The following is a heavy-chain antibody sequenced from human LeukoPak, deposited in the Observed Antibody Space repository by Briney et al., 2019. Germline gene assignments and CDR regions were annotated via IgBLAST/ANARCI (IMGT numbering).Heavy chain of an antibody. CDR3: ARTPRGYYYYYYMDV. V-gene: IGHV3-7*03. J-gene: IGHJ6*03. CDR2: IKQDGSET. CDR1: GFTFSNYW. Sequence: GGSLRLSCAASGFTFSNYWMSWVRQAPGKGLEWVANIKQDGSETYYVDSVKGRFIISRDNAKNSLYLQMNSLRGEDTAVYYCARTPRGYYYYYYMDVWGKGTTVTISS.